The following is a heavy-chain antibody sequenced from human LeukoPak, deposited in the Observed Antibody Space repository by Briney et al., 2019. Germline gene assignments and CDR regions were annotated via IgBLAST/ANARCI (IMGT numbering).Heavy chain of an antibody. CDR2: IWYDGSNK. V-gene: IGHV3-33*01. D-gene: IGHD3-10*01. J-gene: IGHJ4*02. CDR1: GFTFSSYG. Sequence: PGGSLRLSCAASGFTFSSYGMHWVRQAPGKGLEWVAVIWYDGSNKYYADSVKGRFTISRDNSKNTLYLQMNSLRAEDTAVYYCARDPGFLTMVTGEAFDYWGQGTLVTVSS. CDR3: ARDPGFLTMVTGEAFDY.